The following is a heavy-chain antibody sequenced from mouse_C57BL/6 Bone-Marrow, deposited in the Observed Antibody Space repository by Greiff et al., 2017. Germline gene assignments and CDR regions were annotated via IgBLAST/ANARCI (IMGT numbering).Heavy chain of an antibody. CDR1: GYTFTSYW. CDR3: TRNDGCAWFAY. J-gene: IGHJ3*01. D-gene: IGHD2-3*01. CDR2: IFPGNSDT. Sequence: EVQLLQSGTVLARPGASVKMSCKTSGYTFTSYWMHWVKQRPGQGLEWIGAIFPGNSDTSYNQKFKGKAKLTAVTSASTAYMELSSLTNEDTAVYYCTRNDGCAWFAYWGQGTRVTVSA. V-gene: IGHV1-5*01.